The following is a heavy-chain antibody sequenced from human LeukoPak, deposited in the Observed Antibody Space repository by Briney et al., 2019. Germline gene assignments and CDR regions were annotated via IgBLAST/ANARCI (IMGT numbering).Heavy chain of an antibody. D-gene: IGHD6-19*01. Sequence: GRSLRLSCAASGFTFSSYAMHWVRRAPGKGLEWVAVISYDGSNKYYADSVKGRFTISRDNSKNTLYLQMNSLRAEDTAVYYCARGDQWLVFGAFDIWGQGTMVTVSS. CDR1: GFTFSSYA. CDR2: ISYDGSNK. J-gene: IGHJ3*02. V-gene: IGHV3-30*04. CDR3: ARGDQWLVFGAFDI.